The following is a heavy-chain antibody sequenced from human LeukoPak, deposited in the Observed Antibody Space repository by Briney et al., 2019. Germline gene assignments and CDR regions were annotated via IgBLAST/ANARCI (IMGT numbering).Heavy chain of an antibody. Sequence: ASVKVSCMASGGTFSSYAISWVRQAPGQGLEWMGRIIPIFGIANYAQRFQGRVTITADKSTSTAYMELSSLRSEDTAVYYCASQASGNLKPVWGQGTLVTVSS. J-gene: IGHJ4*02. CDR2: IIPIFGIA. CDR3: ASQASGNLKPV. V-gene: IGHV1-69*04. D-gene: IGHD4-23*01. CDR1: GGTFSSYA.